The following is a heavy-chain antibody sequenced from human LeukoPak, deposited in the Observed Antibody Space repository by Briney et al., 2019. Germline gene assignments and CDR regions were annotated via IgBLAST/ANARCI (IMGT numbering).Heavy chain of an antibody. CDR3: ARGRVPGQQLDY. CDR1: GYTFTVHF. V-gene: IGHV1-2*02. CDR2: INPNTGGT. J-gene: IGHJ4*02. D-gene: IGHD6-13*01. Sequence: ASVKVSCKTSGYTFTVHFMYWVRQAPGQGLEWMGWINPNTGGTNYAQKFQGRVTMTRDTSSSTAYMELTRLTSDDTAVYYCARGRVPGQQLDYWGPGTLVTVSS.